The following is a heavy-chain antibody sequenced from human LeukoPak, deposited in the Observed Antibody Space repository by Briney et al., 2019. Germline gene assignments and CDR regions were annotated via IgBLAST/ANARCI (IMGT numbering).Heavy chain of an antibody. D-gene: IGHD1-14*01. V-gene: IGHV4-38-2*02. J-gene: IGHJ4*02. Sequence: KSSETLSLTCTVSGYSISSGYYWGWIRQPAGKGLEWIGSIYHGGSTYYNPSLKSRVTISVDTSKNQFSLKLSSVTAADTAVYFCARDSWPEVVRFDYWGQGTLVTVSS. CDR3: ARDSWPEVVRFDY. CDR1: GYSISSGYY. CDR2: IYHGGST.